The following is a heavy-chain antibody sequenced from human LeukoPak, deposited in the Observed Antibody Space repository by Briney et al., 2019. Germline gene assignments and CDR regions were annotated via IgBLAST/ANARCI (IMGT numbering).Heavy chain of an antibody. V-gene: IGHV3-23*01. Sequence: SGGSLRLSCAASGFTSSSYAMSWVRQAPGKGLEWVSVISGSGGSTYYADSVKGRFTISRDNSKNTLYLQMNSLRAEDTAVYYCAKDSRSGIDYWGQGTLVTVSS. D-gene: IGHD2-15*01. J-gene: IGHJ4*02. CDR1: GFTSSSYA. CDR3: AKDSRSGIDY. CDR2: ISGSGGST.